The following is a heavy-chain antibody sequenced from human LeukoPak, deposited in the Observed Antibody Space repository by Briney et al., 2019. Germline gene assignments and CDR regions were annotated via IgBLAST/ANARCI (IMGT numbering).Heavy chain of an antibody. Sequence: ASVKVSCKASGYTFTSYAMHWVRQAPGQRLEWMGWINAGNGNTKYSQKFQGRVTITRDTSASTAYMELSSLRSEDTAVYYCARALYYYDSSDADDYWGQGTLVTVSS. CDR1: GYTFTSYA. D-gene: IGHD3-22*01. CDR3: ARALYYYDSSDADDY. J-gene: IGHJ4*02. CDR2: INAGNGNT. V-gene: IGHV1-3*01.